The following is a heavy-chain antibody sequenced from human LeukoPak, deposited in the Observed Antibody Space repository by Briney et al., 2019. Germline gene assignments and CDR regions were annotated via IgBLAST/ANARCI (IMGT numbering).Heavy chain of an antibody. Sequence: GESLKISCKGSGYSFTSYWIGWVRQMSGKGLEWMGIIYSPSFQGQVTISADKSISTAYLQWSSLKASDTAMYYCARPGQLGEYTPYYFDYWGQGTLVTVSS. J-gene: IGHJ4*02. CDR3: ARPGQLGEYTPYYFDY. V-gene: IGHV5-51*01. CDR1: GYSFTSYW. D-gene: IGHD3-16*01. CDR2: IY.